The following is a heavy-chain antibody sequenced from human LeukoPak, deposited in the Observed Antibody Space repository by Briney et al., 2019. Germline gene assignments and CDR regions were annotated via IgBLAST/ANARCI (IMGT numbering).Heavy chain of an antibody. J-gene: IGHJ4*02. D-gene: IGHD1-20*01. V-gene: IGHV3-23*01. Sequence: GGSLRPSCAASGFTFSSYAMSWVRQAPGKGLEWVSAISGSGGSTYYADSVKGRFTISRDNSKNTLYLQMNSLRAEDTAVYYCAKGGNWNDLGEFDYWGQGTLVTVSS. CDR3: AKGGNWNDLGEFDY. CDR2: ISGSGGST. CDR1: GFTFSSYA.